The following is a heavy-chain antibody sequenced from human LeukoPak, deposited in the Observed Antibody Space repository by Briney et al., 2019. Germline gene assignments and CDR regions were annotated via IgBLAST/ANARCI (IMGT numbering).Heavy chain of an antibody. Sequence: GGSLRLSCAASGFTFSSYTMNWVRQAPGKGLEWVSTISGSGGSAYYADSVKGRFTISRDNSKNTLYLQMNSLRAEDTAVYYCATDKLPCGDCHSKDWGQGTLVTVSS. CDR3: ATDKLPCGDCHSKD. J-gene: IGHJ4*02. CDR1: GFTFSSYT. D-gene: IGHD2-21*02. V-gene: IGHV3-23*01. CDR2: ISGSGGSA.